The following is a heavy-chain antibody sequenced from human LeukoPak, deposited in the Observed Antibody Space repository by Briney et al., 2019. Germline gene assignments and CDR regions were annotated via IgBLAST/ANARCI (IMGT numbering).Heavy chain of an antibody. CDR1: GGSINNYY. CDR2: IYPSGST. CDR3: ARFYCSSTSCYFDY. D-gene: IGHD2-2*01. Sequence: SETLSLTCTVSGGSINNYYWNWIRQPAGKGLEWIGRIYPSGSTNYNPSLKSRVTMSVDTSKNQFSLKLSSVTAADTAFYYCARFYCSSTSCYFDYWGQGTLVTVSS. J-gene: IGHJ4*02. V-gene: IGHV4-4*07.